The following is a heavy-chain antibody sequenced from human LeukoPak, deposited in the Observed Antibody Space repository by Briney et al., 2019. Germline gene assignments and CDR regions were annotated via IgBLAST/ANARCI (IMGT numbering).Heavy chain of an antibody. CDR2: IRHSGVDS. V-gene: IGHV3-23*01. CDR1: RFSFSDYT. J-gene: IGHJ4*02. D-gene: IGHD2-15*01. CDR3: ARDRRATPMYFFDF. Sequence: PGGSLRLSCVASRFSFSDYTMSWVRQLPGKGLEWVSGIRHSGVDSSYADSVKGRFTISRDNSKNMLYLQMNSLRDDDTGVYYCARDRRATPMYFFDFWGQGTPVTVSS.